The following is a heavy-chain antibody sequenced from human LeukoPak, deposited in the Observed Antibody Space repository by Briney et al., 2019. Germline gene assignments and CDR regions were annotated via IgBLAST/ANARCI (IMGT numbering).Heavy chain of an antibody. CDR3: ARPPPYYYDSSGYLEDFAR. D-gene: IGHD3-22*01. Sequence: SETLSLTCTVSGGSISTSSYYWAWIRQPPGKGLEWIGSIYYSGTTYYNPSLKSRVTISVDTSKNQFSLKLSSVTAADTAVYYCARPPPYYYDSSGYLEDFARWGQGTLVTVSS. CDR2: IYYSGTT. V-gene: IGHV4-39*01. J-gene: IGHJ4*02. CDR1: GGSISTSSYY.